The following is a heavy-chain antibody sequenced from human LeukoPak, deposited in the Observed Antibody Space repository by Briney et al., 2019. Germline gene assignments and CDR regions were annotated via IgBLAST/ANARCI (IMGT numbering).Heavy chain of an antibody. CDR1: GFTFSSYT. V-gene: IGHV3-48*04. Sequence: GGSLRLSCAASGFTFSSYTMNWVRQAPGGGLEGVAYIRSSGSAMNYADAVKGRFIISRDNAQNSLFLQMNSLRAEDTGVYYCARGDPGSTWSCFDNWGLGTLVTVSP. J-gene: IGHJ4*02. CDR2: IRSSGSAM. CDR3: ARGDPGSTWSCFDN. D-gene: IGHD6-13*01.